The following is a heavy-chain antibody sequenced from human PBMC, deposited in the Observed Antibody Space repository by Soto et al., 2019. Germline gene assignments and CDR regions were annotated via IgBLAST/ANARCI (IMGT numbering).Heavy chain of an antibody. CDR2: ISPMFGAA. CDR3: AREVQVHTPAFVY. CDR1: GGTFNTYE. D-gene: IGHD3-10*01. V-gene: IGHV1-69*19. Sequence: QVQLVQSGAEMKKPGSSVKVSCQSSGGTFNTYEMNWVRQAPGQGPEWMGDISPMFGAANYAPKFQGRVTTTADESTGTSYMQLSSLTSEYTALYCCAREVQVHTPAFVYWGQGTLVTVSS. J-gene: IGHJ4*02.